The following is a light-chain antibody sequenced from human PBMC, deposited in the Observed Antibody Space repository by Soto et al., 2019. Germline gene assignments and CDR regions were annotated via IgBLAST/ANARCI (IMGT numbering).Light chain of an antibody. CDR2: AAS. Sequence: DIPMTQSPSSVSASVGDRVTITCRASQGLSSWLAWYQQKPGGAPKLLIYAASTLKRGVPSRFSGSGSGTTYTLTNSNLVPEDFAVYYCQQHSHWPPWTFGQGTRVEIQ. CDR3: QQHSHWPPWT. V-gene: IGKV1-12*01. CDR1: QGLSSW. J-gene: IGKJ1*01.